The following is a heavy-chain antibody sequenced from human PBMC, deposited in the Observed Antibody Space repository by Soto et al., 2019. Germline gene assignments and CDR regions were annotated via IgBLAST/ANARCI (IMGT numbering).Heavy chain of an antibody. D-gene: IGHD3-16*01. CDR3: AMVDVYVTPSPQDV. CDR2: INAGNGNT. CDR1: GYTFTSYA. J-gene: IGHJ6*02. V-gene: IGHV1-3*01. Sequence: ASVKVSCKTSGYTFTSYAMHWVRQVPGQKLEWMGWINAGNGNTKYSQKFQGRVTITIDTSTSTAYMELRSLRSNDTAIYYCAMVDVYVTPSPQDVWGQGTTVTVSS.